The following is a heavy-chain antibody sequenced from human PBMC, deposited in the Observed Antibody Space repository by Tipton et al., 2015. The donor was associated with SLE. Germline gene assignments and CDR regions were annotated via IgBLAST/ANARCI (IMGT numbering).Heavy chain of an antibody. Sequence: SLRLSCAASEFTFSQYEMNWVRQAPGKGLEWISYISGRSTKFYAESVRGRFTVSRDNAKNTLYLEMSALRSEDTALYYCARDPRNLHGAPGEYFFDFWGQGTLVTVSS. J-gene: IGHJ4*02. CDR2: ISGRSTK. CDR1: EFTFSQYE. CDR3: ARDPRNLHGAPGEYFFDF. D-gene: IGHD3-16*01. V-gene: IGHV3-69-1*01.